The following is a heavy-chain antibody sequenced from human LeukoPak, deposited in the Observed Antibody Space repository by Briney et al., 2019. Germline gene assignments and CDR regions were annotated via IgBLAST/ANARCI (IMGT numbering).Heavy chain of an antibody. Sequence: QPGGSLRLSCAASGFTFSTYGMSWVRQAPGKGLEWVSAISGSAAGTFYSDSVKGRFTISRDYSKNTLSLQMNSLRVEDTAVYYCAKYSGYAGYYFDSWGQGTLVTVSS. V-gene: IGHV3-23*01. CDR1: GFTFSTYG. CDR2: ISGSAAGT. J-gene: IGHJ4*02. CDR3: AKYSGYAGYYFDS. D-gene: IGHD5-12*01.